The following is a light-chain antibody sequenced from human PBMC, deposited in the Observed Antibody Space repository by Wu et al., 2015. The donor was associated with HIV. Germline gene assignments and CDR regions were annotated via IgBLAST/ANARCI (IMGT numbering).Light chain of an antibody. CDR2: AAS. J-gene: IGKJ4*01. V-gene: IGKV3-20*01. Sequence: EVVLTQSPGTLSLSPGERVTLSCRASQTISSNYSAWYQQKPGQAPRLLIYAASSRATGIPDRFSGSGSGTDFTLTVNRLEPEDSAVYYCQQYSNSLTFGGGTKVEIK. CDR1: QTISSNY. CDR3: QQYSNSLT.